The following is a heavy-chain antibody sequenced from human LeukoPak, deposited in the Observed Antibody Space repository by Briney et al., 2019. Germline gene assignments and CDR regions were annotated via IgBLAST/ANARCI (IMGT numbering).Heavy chain of an antibody. V-gene: IGHV4-4*07. CDR1: GGSISSYY. D-gene: IGHD6-13*01. Sequence: SETLSLTCTVSGGSISSYYWSWIRQPAGKGLEWLGRIYTSGSTNYNPSLKSRVTMSVDTSKNQFSLKLSSVTAADTAVYYCARDGGYSSSWYPNWFDPWGQGTLVTVSS. J-gene: IGHJ5*02. CDR2: IYTSGST. CDR3: ARDGGYSSSWYPNWFDP.